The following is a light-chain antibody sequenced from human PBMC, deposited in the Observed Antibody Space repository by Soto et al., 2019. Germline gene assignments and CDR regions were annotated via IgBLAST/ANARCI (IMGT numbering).Light chain of an antibody. CDR1: QSVSSY. J-gene: IGKJ5*01. Sequence: EIVLTQSPATLSLSPVERATLSCRASQSVSSYLAWYQQKPGQAPRLLIYDASNRATGIPARFSGSGSGTDFTLTIRSLEPEDFAVYYCQQRSNWPLLTFGQGTRLEIK. CDR3: QQRSNWPLLT. V-gene: IGKV3-11*01. CDR2: DAS.